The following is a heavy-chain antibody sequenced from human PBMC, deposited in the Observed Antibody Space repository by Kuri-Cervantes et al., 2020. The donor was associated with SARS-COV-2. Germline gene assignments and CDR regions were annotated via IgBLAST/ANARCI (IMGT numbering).Heavy chain of an antibody. J-gene: IGHJ5*02. V-gene: IGHV4-38-2*02. CDR1: GYSISSGYY. CDR3: ARVVPVGSSQITMIVGRWFDP. D-gene: IGHD3-22*01. Sequence: SETLSLTCTVSGYSISSGYYWGWIRQPPGKGPEWIGSIYHSGSTNYNPSLKSRVTISVDTSKNQFSLKLSSVTAADTAVYYCARVVPVGSSQITMIVGRWFDPWGQGTLVTVSS. CDR2: IYHSGST.